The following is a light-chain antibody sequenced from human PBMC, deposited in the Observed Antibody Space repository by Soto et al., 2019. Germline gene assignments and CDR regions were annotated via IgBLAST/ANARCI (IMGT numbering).Light chain of an antibody. V-gene: IGLV4-69*01. Sequence: QPVLTQSPSASASLGASVKLTCTLSSGHSSYAIAWHQQQPEKGPRYLMKLNSDGSHNKGDGISDRFSGSSSGAERYLTISSLQSEDEADYYCQTRGTGIVVFGGGTKVTVL. CDR3: QTRGTGIVV. CDR1: SGHSSYA. J-gene: IGLJ2*01. CDR2: LNSDGSH.